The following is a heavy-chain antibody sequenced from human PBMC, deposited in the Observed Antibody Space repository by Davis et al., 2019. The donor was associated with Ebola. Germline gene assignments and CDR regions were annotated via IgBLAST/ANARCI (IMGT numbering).Heavy chain of an antibody. Sequence: ASVKVSCKASGYTFTNYGITWVRQAPGQGLEWMGWMNPHNGNTNYAQNVQGRVIMTSDTATTTAYMELRSLRSDDTAVYYCARDLGTMVDVWGQGTTVTVSS. CDR1: GYTFTNYG. D-gene: IGHD3-10*01. J-gene: IGHJ6*02. V-gene: IGHV1-18*04. CDR3: ARDLGTMVDV. CDR2: MNPHNGNT.